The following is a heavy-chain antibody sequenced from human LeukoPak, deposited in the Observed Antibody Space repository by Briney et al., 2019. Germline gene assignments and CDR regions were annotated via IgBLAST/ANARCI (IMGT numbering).Heavy chain of an antibody. CDR3: AREYGDYSSYFDL. Sequence: GGSLRLSCAASGFTFDDYGMSWVRQAPGKGLERVTGINWNGASTGFADSVKGRFTISRDNAKNSLYLGRSSLRAKDTALYYCAREYGDYSSYFDLWGRGTLVTVSS. J-gene: IGHJ2*01. D-gene: IGHD4-17*01. V-gene: IGHV3-20*04. CDR2: INWNGAST. CDR1: GFTFDDYG.